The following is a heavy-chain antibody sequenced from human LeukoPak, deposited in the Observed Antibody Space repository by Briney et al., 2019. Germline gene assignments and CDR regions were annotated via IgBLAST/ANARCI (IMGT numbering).Heavy chain of an antibody. Sequence: PGGSLRLSCVGAAFTFSSYCVHWVRQVAGKGPVWVSRINTDGSTIDYADSVKGRFTISRDNAKNTLYLQMNSLRAEDSAVYYCARDWWFDPWGQGTLVFV. J-gene: IGHJ5*02. V-gene: IGHV3-74*01. CDR3: ARDWWFDP. CDR1: AFTFSSYC. CDR2: INTDGSTI.